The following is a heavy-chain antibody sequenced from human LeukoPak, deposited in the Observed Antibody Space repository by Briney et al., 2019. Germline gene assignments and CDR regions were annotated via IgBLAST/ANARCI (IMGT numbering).Heavy chain of an antibody. V-gene: IGHV3-53*01. CDR2: IYSGGST. D-gene: IGHD6-19*01. Sequence: PGGSLRLSCSASGFTVSSNYMSWVRQAPGKGLEWVSVIYSGGSTYYADSVKGRFTISRDNSKNTLYLQMNSLRAEDTAVYYCVREGDSSGYLGYYGMDVWGQGTTVTVSS. CDR3: VREGDSSGYLGYYGMDV. J-gene: IGHJ6*02. CDR1: GFTVSSNY.